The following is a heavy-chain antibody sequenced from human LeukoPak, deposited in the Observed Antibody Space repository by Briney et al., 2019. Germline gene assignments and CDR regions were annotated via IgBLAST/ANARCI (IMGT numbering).Heavy chain of an antibody. D-gene: IGHD2-2*01. J-gene: IGHJ5*02. Sequence: SETLSLTCTVSGGSITSYYWSWIRQPPGKGLEWIGYVSYTGSTNYNPSLQSRVTMSIDTSKNRFSLKLSSVTAADAAVYYCASGGYCSSTSCYPTWFDPWGQGTLVTVSS. CDR2: VSYTGST. CDR1: GGSITSYY. CDR3: ASGGYCSSTSCYPTWFDP. V-gene: IGHV4-59*01.